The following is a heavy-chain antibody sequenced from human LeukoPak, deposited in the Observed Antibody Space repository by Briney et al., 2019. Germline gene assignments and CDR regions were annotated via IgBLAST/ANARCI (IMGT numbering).Heavy chain of an antibody. J-gene: IGHJ5*02. V-gene: IGHV4-34*01. D-gene: IGHD3-22*01. CDR1: GGSFSGYY. Sequence: PSETLSLTCAVYGGSFSGYYWSWIRQPPGKGLEWIGEINHSGSTNYNPSLKSRVTISVDTSKNQFSLKLSSVTAANTAVYYCARRRPPKTYYYDRIVGFWFYPWGQGTLVTVSS. CDR2: INHSGST. CDR3: ARRRPPKTYYYDRIVGFWFYP.